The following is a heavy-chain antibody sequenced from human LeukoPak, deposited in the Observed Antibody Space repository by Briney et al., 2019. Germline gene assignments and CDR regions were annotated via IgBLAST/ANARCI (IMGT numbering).Heavy chain of an antibody. CDR1: GGSISSGSYY. Sequence: SQTLSLTCTVSGGSISSGSYYWSWIRQPAGKGLEWIGRIYTSGSTNYNPSLKSRVTISVDTSKNQFSLKLSSVTAADTAVYYCARGVPPMYSSSSVYPDWFDPWGQGTLVTVSS. V-gene: IGHV4-61*02. CDR3: ARGVPPMYSSSSVYPDWFDP. D-gene: IGHD6-6*01. CDR2: IYTSGST. J-gene: IGHJ5*02.